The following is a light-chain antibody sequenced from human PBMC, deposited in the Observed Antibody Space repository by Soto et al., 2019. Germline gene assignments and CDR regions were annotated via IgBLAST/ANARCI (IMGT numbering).Light chain of an antibody. CDR1: ETVRTN. CDR2: GAS. V-gene: IGKV3-15*01. J-gene: IGKJ5*01. Sequence: IVMTQSPATLSVSPGERVTLSCRASETVRTNLAWFQQNPGQTPRLLIFGASTRATGVPTRFTGSGSETGFTLTIDSLQSEDLAVYYCQQYYNWPPYTFGQGTRLEIK. CDR3: QQYYNWPPYT.